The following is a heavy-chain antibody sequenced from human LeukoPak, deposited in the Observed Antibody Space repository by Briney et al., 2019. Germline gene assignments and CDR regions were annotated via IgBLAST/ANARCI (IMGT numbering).Heavy chain of an antibody. D-gene: IGHD2-8*01. CDR1: DGSISNYF. Sequence: SETLSLTCTVPDGSISNYFWSWIRQPPGKGLEWIGYIHYTGMTNSNPSLKSRVTISMDTSKNQFSLSLRSVTAADTAIYYCARHGRMVIMSKFSTGIDQWGQGTLVTVSS. CDR3: ARHGRMVIMSKFSTGIDQ. J-gene: IGHJ4*02. CDR2: IHYTGMT. V-gene: IGHV4-59*08.